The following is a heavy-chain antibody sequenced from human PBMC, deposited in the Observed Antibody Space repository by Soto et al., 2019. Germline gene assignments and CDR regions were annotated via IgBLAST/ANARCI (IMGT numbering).Heavy chain of an antibody. Sequence: PSETLSLTCTVSGGSIRNGDYYWGWIRQPPGKGLEWIGEINHSGSTNYNPSLKSRVTISVDTSKNQFSLKLSSVTAADTAVYYCARTPSSIAAHYFDYWGQGTLVTVSS. V-gene: IGHV4-39*07. CDR3: ARTPSSIAAHYFDY. CDR2: INHSGST. CDR1: GGSIRNGDYY. J-gene: IGHJ4*02. D-gene: IGHD6-6*01.